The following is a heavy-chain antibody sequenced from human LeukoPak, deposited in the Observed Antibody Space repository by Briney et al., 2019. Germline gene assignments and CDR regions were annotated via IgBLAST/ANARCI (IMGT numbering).Heavy chain of an antibody. CDR3: ARDFSLQLFDY. V-gene: IGHV3-33*01. D-gene: IGHD5-24*01. CDR1: GFDFSSYG. CDR2: IWSDGSYK. J-gene: IGHJ4*02. Sequence: GGSLRLSCAASGFDFSSYGFHWVRQAPGKGLEWVAVIWSDGSYKYYADSVKGRFTISRDDSKNTLYLQMSSLRAEDTAVYYCARDFSLQLFDYWGQGTLVTVFS.